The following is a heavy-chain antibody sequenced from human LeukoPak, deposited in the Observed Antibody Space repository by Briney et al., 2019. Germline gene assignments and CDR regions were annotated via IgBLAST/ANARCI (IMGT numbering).Heavy chain of an antibody. CDR3: ARQLYGSNY. J-gene: IGHJ4*02. CDR1: GVSFSTYY. D-gene: IGHD4-17*01. Sequence: SETLSLTCDVSGVSFSTYYWSWIRQSPEKGLEWIGEVNHSGYTNLNPSLKSRVTISVDTSKNQFSLKLSSVTAADTAVYYCARQLYGSNYWGQGTLVTVSS. CDR2: VNHSGYT. V-gene: IGHV4-34*01.